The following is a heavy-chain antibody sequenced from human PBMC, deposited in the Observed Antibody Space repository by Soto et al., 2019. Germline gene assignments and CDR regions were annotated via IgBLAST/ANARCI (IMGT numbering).Heavy chain of an antibody. V-gene: IGHV3-13*01. CDR1: GFILSTHD. CDR3: VRGRSFDFASTPPPTFGP. Sequence: QLVASGGGLVQPGGSLRLSCVASGFILSTHDLHWVRDTPGEGLEWVSGIGTLGDTFYGASVKGRFTISRENAKNSLYLQMNSVTVGHTAVYYCVRGRSFDFASTPPPTFGPWGHGTLVTVSS. D-gene: IGHD3-9*01. CDR2: IGTLGDT. J-gene: IGHJ5*02.